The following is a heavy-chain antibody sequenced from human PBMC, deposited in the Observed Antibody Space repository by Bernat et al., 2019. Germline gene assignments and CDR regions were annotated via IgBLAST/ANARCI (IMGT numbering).Heavy chain of an antibody. CDR1: GFTFSSYG. CDR2: IWYGGSNE. J-gene: IGHJ4*02. D-gene: IGHD1-26*01. Sequence: QVQLVESGGGVVQPGRSLRLSCAASGFTFSSYGMHWVRQAPGKGLEWVAVIWYGGSNEYDADSVKGRFTISRDNSENTLYLQVNSLRAEDTAVYYCAREVGMGRFDYWGQGTLVTVSS. V-gene: IGHV3-33*01. CDR3: AREVGMGRFDY.